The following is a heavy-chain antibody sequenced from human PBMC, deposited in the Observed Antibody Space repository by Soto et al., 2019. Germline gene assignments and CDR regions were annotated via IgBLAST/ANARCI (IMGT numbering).Heavy chain of an antibody. Sequence: PGGSLILSCAASGFTFSSYAMSWVRQAPGKGLEWVSAISGSGGSTYYADSVKGRFTISRDNSKNTLYLQMNSLRAEDTAVYYCAKAGGTMIVVVIPYLDYWGQGTLVTVSS. J-gene: IGHJ4*02. CDR3: AKAGGTMIVVVIPYLDY. CDR2: ISGSGGST. CDR1: GFTFSSYA. V-gene: IGHV3-23*01. D-gene: IGHD3-22*01.